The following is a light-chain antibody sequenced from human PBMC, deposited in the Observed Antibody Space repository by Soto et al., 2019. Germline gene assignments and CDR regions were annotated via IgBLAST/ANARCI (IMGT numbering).Light chain of an antibody. CDR1: TGAVTSGHY. V-gene: IGLV7-46*01. CDR3: LLSYSGALVV. J-gene: IGLJ3*02. CDR2: DTS. Sequence: QAVVTQEPSLTVSPGGTVTLTCASSTGAVTSGHYPYWFQQKPGQAHMTLIYDTSNKHSWTPARFSGSLLGGKAALTLSGAQPEDEAEYYCLLSYSGALVVFGGGTTVTVL.